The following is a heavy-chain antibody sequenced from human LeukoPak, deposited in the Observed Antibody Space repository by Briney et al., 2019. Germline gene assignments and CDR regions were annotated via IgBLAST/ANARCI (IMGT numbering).Heavy chain of an antibody. Sequence: SLRLSCAASGFIFVDYAMHWVRQAPGKGLEWVSGIFWNSDAIAYADSVKGRFTISRDNAERSLYLQMNSLRAEDTAVYYCARGNIAVAGSEYYFDYWGQGTLVTVSS. V-gene: IGHV3-9*01. CDR3: ARGNIAVAGSEYYFDY. D-gene: IGHD6-19*01. CDR1: GFIFVDYA. J-gene: IGHJ4*02. CDR2: IFWNSDAI.